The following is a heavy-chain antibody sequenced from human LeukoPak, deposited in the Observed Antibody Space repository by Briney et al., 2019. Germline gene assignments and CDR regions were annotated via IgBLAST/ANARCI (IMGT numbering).Heavy chain of an antibody. CDR3: AKGDRSYYDSSGYSY. V-gene: IGHV3-30*02. CDR2: IRYDGSNK. J-gene: IGHJ4*02. D-gene: IGHD3-22*01. Sequence: GGSLRLSCAASGFTFSSYGMHWVRQAPGKGLECVAFIRYDGSNKYYADSVKGRFTISRDNSKNTLYLQMNSLRAEDTAVYYCAKGDRSYYDSSGYSYWGQGTLVTVSS. CDR1: GFTFSSYG.